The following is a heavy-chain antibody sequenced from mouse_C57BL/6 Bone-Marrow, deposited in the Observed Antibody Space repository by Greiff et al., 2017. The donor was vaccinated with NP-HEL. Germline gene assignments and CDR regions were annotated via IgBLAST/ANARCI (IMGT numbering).Heavy chain of an antibody. J-gene: IGHJ1*03. V-gene: IGHV1-53*01. CDR2: INPSNGGT. D-gene: IGHD1-1*01. CDR3: ARPGSSHWYFDV. CDR1: GYTFTSYW. Sequence: QVQLQQPGTKLVKPGASVKLSCKASGYTFTSYWMHWVKQRPGQGLEWIGNINPSNGGTNYNEKFKSKATLTVDKSSSTAYMQLSSLTSEDSAVYYCARPGSSHWYFDVWGTGTTVTVSS.